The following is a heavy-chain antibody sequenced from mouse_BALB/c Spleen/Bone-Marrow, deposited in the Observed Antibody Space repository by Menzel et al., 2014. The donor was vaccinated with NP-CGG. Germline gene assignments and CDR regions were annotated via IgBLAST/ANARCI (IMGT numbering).Heavy chain of an antibody. V-gene: IGHV1S22*01. CDR2: IYPGSGST. Sequence: GSELVRPGASVKLSCKASGYTFTSYWMHWVKQRPGQGLEWIGNIYPGSGSTNYDEKFKSKATLTVDTSSSTAYMQLSSLTSEDSAVYYCTRLGSTMITTDAYWGQGTLVTVSA. CDR3: TRLGSTMITTDAY. D-gene: IGHD2-4*01. CDR1: GYTFTSYW. J-gene: IGHJ3*01.